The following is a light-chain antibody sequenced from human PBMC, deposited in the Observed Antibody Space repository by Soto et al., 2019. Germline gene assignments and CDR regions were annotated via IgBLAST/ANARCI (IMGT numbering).Light chain of an antibody. V-gene: IGKV3-20*01. CDR2: GAS. Sequence: EVVLTQSPGTLSLSPGERATLSCSASQSVGSTYVAWYQRKPGQAPRLLIYGASSRATGIPDRFSGSGSGTHFTLTLSRLEPEDFAVYYCQQYGDSPWTFGQGTKVEIK. J-gene: IGKJ1*01. CDR1: QSVGSTY. CDR3: QQYGDSPWT.